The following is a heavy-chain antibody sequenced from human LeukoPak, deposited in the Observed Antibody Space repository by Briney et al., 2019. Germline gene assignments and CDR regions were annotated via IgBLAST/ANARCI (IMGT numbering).Heavy chain of an antibody. CDR3: ARGPDILTGRLYYGMDV. CDR1: GGSFSGYY. V-gene: IGHV4-34*01. D-gene: IGHD3-9*01. J-gene: IGHJ6*02. CDR2: INHSGST. Sequence: SETLSLTCAVYGGSFSGYYWSWIRQPPGKGLEWIGEINHSGSTTYNPSLKSRVTISVDTSKNQFSLKLSSVPAADTAVYYCARGPDILTGRLYYGMDVWGQGTTVTVSS.